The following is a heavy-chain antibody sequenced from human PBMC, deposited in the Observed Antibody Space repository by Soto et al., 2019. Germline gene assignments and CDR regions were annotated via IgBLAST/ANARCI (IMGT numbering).Heavy chain of an antibody. Sequence: SETLSLTCTVSGGSINNYYWNWIRQPPGEGLEWLGYIYYSGSTKYNPSLKSRVTISEDTSKNQFSLKLSSVTAADTAVYYCARGYYGSRGYVVVDYWGQGTLVTVSS. V-gene: IGHV4-59*01. CDR3: ARGYYGSRGYVVVDY. J-gene: IGHJ4*02. D-gene: IGHD3-22*01. CDR1: GGSINNYY. CDR2: IYYSGST.